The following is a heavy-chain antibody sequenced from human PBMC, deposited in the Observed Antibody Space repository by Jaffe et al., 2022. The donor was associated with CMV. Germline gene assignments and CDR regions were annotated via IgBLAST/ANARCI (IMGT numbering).Heavy chain of an antibody. J-gene: IGHJ4*02. V-gene: IGHV4-34*01. CDR2: INHSGST. CDR3: ARVPPRYQGRYYFDY. Sequence: QVQLQQWGAGLLKPSETLSLTCAVYGGSFSGYYWSWIRQPPGKGLEWIGEINHSGSTNYNPSLKSRVTISVDTSKNQFSLKLSSVTAADTAVYYCARVPPRYQGRYYFDYWGQGTLVTVSS. CDR1: GGSFSGYY. D-gene: IGHD2-2*01.